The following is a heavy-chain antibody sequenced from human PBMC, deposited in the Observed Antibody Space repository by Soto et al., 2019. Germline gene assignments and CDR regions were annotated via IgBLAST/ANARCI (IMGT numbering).Heavy chain of an antibody. CDR2: IYRTGST. D-gene: IGHD1-7*01. CDR3: ASRDPGTSVDY. Sequence: SETLSLTCAVSGGSFTSNNWWTWVRQPPGQGLEWIGEIYRTGSTNYNPSLKSRATISLDKSENQFSLKVTSLTAADAAVYYCASRDPGTSVDYWGQGTLVTVSS. CDR1: GGSFTSNNW. J-gene: IGHJ4*02. V-gene: IGHV4-4*02.